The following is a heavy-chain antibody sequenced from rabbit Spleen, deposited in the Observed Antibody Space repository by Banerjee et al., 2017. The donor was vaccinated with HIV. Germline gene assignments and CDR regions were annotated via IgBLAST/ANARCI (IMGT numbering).Heavy chain of an antibody. CDR3: ARGWVGGVGNYVDYFNL. V-gene: IGHV1S45*01. Sequence: QEQLEESGGDLVKPEGSLTLTCTASGFTISSSYWICWVRQAPGKGLEWIACIYGGSGGNTYYATWAKGLFTISKTASTTVTLQMTSLTAADTATYFCARGWVGGVGNYVDYFNLWGPGTLVTVS. J-gene: IGHJ4*01. CDR2: IYGGSGGNT. CDR1: GFTISSSYW. D-gene: IGHD1-1*01.